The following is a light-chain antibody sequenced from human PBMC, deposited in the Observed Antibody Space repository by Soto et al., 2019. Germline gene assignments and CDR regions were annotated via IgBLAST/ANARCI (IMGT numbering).Light chain of an antibody. V-gene: IGLV2-14*01. CDR1: SSDVGGYNY. Sequence: QSVLTQPASVSGSPRQSITISCTGTSSDVGGYNYVSWYQQHPGKAPKLMIYEVTNRPSGVSNRFSGSKSGNTASLTISGLRAEDEADYYCSSYRSSITYVFGTGTKVTVL. CDR3: SSYRSSITYV. J-gene: IGLJ1*01. CDR2: EVT.